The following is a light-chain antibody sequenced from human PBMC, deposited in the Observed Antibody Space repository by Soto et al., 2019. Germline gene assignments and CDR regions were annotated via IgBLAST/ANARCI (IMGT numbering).Light chain of an antibody. J-gene: IGKJ5*01. CDR3: QQYNSWPQFT. CDR1: QSIRTN. CDR2: GAS. V-gene: IGKV3-15*01. Sequence: EIVMTQSPATLFVAPGERATLSCRARQSIRTNLGWYQQKPGQAPRLLIYGASTRATGVPARISGSESAKHFTLPNRRLQSEDSAVYYCQQYNSWPQFTFGQGPRLEIK.